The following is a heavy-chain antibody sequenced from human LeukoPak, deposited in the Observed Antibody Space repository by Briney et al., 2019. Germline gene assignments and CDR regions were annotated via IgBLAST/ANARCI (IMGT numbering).Heavy chain of an antibody. Sequence: SETLSLTCTVSGGSISSYYWSWIRQPAGKGLDWIGRIYTSGSTNYNPSLKSRVTMSVDTSKNQFSLKLSSVTAADTAVYYCARRSIVATVFDAFDVWRQATMVTVSS. D-gene: IGHD5-12*01. CDR2: IYTSGST. V-gene: IGHV4-4*07. CDR1: GGSISSYY. J-gene: IGHJ3*01. CDR3: ARRSIVATVFDAFDV.